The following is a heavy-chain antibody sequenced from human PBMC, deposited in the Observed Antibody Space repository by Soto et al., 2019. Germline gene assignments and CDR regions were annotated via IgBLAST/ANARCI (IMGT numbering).Heavy chain of an antibody. V-gene: IGHV4-4*07. CDR3: ARELKSYNSGWYFTLS. CDR2: IYISGNT. J-gene: IGHJ5*02. Sequence: QVQLQESGPGLVNPSETLSLTCSVSGGSVSSHYWSWVRQPAGKGLEWIGRIYISGNTKYNPSFKSRVTMSVDTSKNQVSLRLSSVTAADTAVYYCARELKSYNSGWYFTLSWGQGTLVTVSS. D-gene: IGHD6-19*01. CDR1: GGSVSSHY.